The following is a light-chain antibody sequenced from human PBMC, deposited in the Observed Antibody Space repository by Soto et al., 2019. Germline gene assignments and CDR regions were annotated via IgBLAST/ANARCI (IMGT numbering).Light chain of an antibody. CDR2: DVS. J-gene: IGLJ1*01. CDR3: SSYTSSSTLSTYV. Sequence: QSALTQPASVSGSPGQSITNSCTGTSSDVGGYNYVSWYQHHPGKAPKLMIYDVSNRPSGVSNRFSGSKSGNTASLIISGLQAEDEADYYCSSYTSSSTLSTYVFGTGTKLTVL. V-gene: IGLV2-14*03. CDR1: SSDVGGYNY.